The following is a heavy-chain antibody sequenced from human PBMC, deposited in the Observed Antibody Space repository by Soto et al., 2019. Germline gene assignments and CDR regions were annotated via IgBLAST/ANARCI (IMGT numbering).Heavy chain of an antibody. CDR2: IHWDDGK. CDR1: GFSFTATGVA. J-gene: IGHJ4*02. D-gene: IGHD6-19*01. Sequence: QITLKASGPTLVKPTQTLTLTCTFSGFSFTATGVAGAWIRQPPGKALEWVALIHWDDGKSYSPSLNNRPTITKDISKKQVVLTLTELGHVDTATYYCVGGWCHFDSWGQGMLVTVSS. CDR3: VGGWCHFDS. V-gene: IGHV2-5*02.